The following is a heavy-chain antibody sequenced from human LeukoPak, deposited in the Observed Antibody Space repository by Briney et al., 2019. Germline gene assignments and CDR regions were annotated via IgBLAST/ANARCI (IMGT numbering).Heavy chain of an antibody. V-gene: IGHV1-18*01. Sequence: ASVKVSFKASGYTFTSYGISWVRQAPGQGLEWMGWISVYNGNTKHALRLQGMVTMTTDASTSTAYMELRSLRSDDTAVYYCASPYCSGGTCYAHDAFDIWGQGTMVTVSS. J-gene: IGHJ3*02. CDR2: ISVYNGNT. CDR1: GYTFTSYG. D-gene: IGHD2-15*01. CDR3: ASPYCSGGTCYAHDAFDI.